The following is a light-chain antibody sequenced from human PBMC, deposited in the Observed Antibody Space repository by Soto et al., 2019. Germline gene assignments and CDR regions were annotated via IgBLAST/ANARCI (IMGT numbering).Light chain of an antibody. J-gene: IGLJ2*01. CDR3: AAWDDSLNGDVV. CDR2: SNN. CDR1: SSNIGSNT. V-gene: IGLV1-44*01. Sequence: QSVLTQPPSASGTPGQRVTISCSGSSSNIGSNTVNWYQQLPGTAPKLLIFSNNQRPSGVPDRFSGSKSGTSASLAISGLQSEDEADYYCAAWDDSLNGDVVFCGGTKLTVL.